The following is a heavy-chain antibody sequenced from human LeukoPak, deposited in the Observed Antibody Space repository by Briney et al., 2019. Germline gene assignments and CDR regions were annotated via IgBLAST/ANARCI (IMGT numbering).Heavy chain of an antibody. Sequence: AGGSLRLSCAASGFTFSSYGMSWVRQAPGKGLEWVSAISGSGGSTYYADSVKGRFTISRDNSKNTLYLQMNSLRAEDTAVYYCATDGMVRGPDAWFDSWGQGTLVTVSS. D-gene: IGHD3-10*01. CDR3: ATDGMVRGPDAWFDS. CDR1: GFTFSSYG. J-gene: IGHJ5*01. CDR2: ISGSGGST. V-gene: IGHV3-23*01.